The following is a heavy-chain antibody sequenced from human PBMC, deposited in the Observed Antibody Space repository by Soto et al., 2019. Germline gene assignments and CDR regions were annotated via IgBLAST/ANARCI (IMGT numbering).Heavy chain of an antibody. CDR3: ASGQFHWNYAEAANCFDS. CDR1: GYTFISYD. CDR2: MNPDSGNT. J-gene: IGHJ5*01. Sequence: QVQLVQSGAEVKKPGASVMVSCKASGYTFISYDINWVRQATGQGLEWMGWMNPDSGNTGYAQKFQGRVTMTRNTSNSTAYMELSSLRSEDTAVYYCASGQFHWNYAEAANCFDSWGQGTLVIVSS. D-gene: IGHD1-7*01. V-gene: IGHV1-8*01.